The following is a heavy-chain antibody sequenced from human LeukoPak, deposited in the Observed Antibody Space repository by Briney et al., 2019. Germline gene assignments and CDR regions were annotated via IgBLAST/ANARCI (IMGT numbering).Heavy chain of an antibody. Sequence: GGPLRLSCAVSGFTVSSNYMSWVRQAPGKGLEWVSVIYSGGNTYYADSVKGRFTISRDSSKNTPYLQMNSLRAEDTAVYYCARGRPYFDYWGQGTLVTVSS. CDR1: GFTVSSNY. D-gene: IGHD2-21*01. CDR3: ARGRPYFDY. V-gene: IGHV3-53*01. J-gene: IGHJ4*02. CDR2: IYSGGNT.